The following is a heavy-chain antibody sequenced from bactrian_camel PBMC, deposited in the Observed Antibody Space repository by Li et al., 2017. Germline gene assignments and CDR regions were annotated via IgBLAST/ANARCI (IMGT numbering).Heavy chain of an antibody. Sequence: HVQLVESGGGSVQTGGSLRLSCAVSGASRASYCVGWFRRISGEEREKVATIDIYGSTNYADSVKGRFTVSVDNARKTLYLQMNDLKPEDTAVYYCAASFTACVARAHYVERYNYWGQGTQVTVS. D-gene: IGHD3*01. V-gene: IGHV3S55*01. CDR1: GASRASYC. CDR3: AASFTACVARAHYVERYNY. CDR2: IDIYGST. J-gene: IGHJ4*01.